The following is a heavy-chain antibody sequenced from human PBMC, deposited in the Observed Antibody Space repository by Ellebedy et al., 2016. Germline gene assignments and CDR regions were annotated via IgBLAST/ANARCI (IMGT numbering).Heavy chain of an antibody. J-gene: IGHJ3*02. V-gene: IGHV3-33*08. D-gene: IGHD3-16*01. CDR1: GFTFSSYG. CDR3: ARVHRSPWGGPVRAFDI. CDR2: IWYDGSNK. Sequence: GGSLRLSCAASGFTFSSYGMHWVRQAPGKGLEWVAVIWYDGSNKYYADSVKGRFTISRDNSKNTLYLQMNSLRAEDTAVYYCARVHRSPWGGPVRAFDIWGQGTVVTVSS.